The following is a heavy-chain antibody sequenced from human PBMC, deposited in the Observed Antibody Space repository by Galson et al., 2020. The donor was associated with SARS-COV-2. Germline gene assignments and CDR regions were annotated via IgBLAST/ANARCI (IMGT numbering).Heavy chain of an antibody. Sequence: SLKISCAASGFPFGDFAMHWVRQVPGKGLEWVSGISWNSGSIDYADSVKGRFTISRDNAKNSLYLQMNSLRAEDTALYYCAKDMRQAIAVAGMHIWGQGTMVTVSS. CDR3: AKDMRQAIAVAGMHI. V-gene: IGHV3-9*01. J-gene: IGHJ3*02. CDR2: ISWNSGSI. CDR1: GFPFGDFA. D-gene: IGHD6-19*01.